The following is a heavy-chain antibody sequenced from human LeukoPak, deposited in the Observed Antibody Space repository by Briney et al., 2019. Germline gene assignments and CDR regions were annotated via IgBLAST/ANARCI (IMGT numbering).Heavy chain of an antibody. J-gene: IGHJ4*02. D-gene: IGHD6-19*01. CDR2: ISAYNGNT. CDR3: ARSHVRPGEAVAAPGDY. CDR1: GYTFTGYG. Sequence: ATVKVSCKASGYTFTGYGISWVRQAPGQGLEWMGWISAYNGNTNYAQKLQGRVTMTTDTSTSTAYMELRSLRSDDTAVYYCARSHVRPGEAVAAPGDYWGQGTLVTVSS. V-gene: IGHV1-18*01.